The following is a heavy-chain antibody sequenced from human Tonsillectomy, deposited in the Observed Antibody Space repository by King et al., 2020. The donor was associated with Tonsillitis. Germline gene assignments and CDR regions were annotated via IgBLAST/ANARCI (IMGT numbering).Heavy chain of an antibody. J-gene: IGHJ6*02. CDR1: GGTFSSYA. D-gene: IGHD6-19*01. CDR3: ARKPRLHYSSGPNYYYGMDV. CDR2: IIPIFGTA. V-gene: IGHV1-69*01. Sequence: VQLVESGAEVKKPGSSVKVSCKASGGTFSSYAISWVRQAPGQGLEWMGGIIPIFGTANYAQKFQGRVTITADESTSTAYMELSSLRSEDTAVYYCARKPRLHYSSGPNYYYGMDVWGQGTTVTVSS.